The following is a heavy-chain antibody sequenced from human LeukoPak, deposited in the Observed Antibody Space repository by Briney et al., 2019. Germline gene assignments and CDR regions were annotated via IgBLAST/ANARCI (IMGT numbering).Heavy chain of an antibody. J-gene: IGHJ4*02. CDR2: ISNSGKT. Sequence: PSETLSLTCTVSGYSISSGYYWGWIRQPPGEGLEWIGAISNSGKTYYKSSLQSRVTISMDTLKNDFSLRLTSATVADTAFYYCARAPGSGWSDWSQGTQVTVSS. D-gene: IGHD6-19*01. CDR1: GYSISSGYY. CDR3: ARAPGSGWSD. V-gene: IGHV4-38-2*02.